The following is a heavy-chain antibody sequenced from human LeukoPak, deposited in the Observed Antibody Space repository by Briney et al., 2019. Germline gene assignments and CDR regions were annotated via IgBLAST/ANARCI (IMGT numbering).Heavy chain of an antibody. CDR2: ISGSGGST. V-gene: IGHV3-23*01. Sequence: GGSLRLSCAASGFTFGSYAMSWVRQAPGKGLEWVSAISGSGGSTYYADSVKGRFTISRDNSKNTLYLQMNSLRAEDTAVYYCAKDAVGDIVVVPAALARSYGMDVWGQGTTVTVSS. D-gene: IGHD2-2*01. J-gene: IGHJ6*02. CDR3: AKDAVGDIVVVPAALARSYGMDV. CDR1: GFTFGSYA.